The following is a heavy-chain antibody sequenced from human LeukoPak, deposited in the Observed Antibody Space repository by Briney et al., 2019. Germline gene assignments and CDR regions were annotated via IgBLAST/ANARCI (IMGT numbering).Heavy chain of an antibody. D-gene: IGHD2-2*01. CDR3: ARDDLGYCSSTSCPTNDY. CDR2: IYSGGST. V-gene: IGHV3-66*02. CDR1: GFTVSSNY. J-gene: IGHJ4*02. Sequence: GGSLRLSCAASGFTVSSNYMSWVRQAPGKGLEWVSVIYSGGSTYYADSVKGRFTISRDNSKKTLYLQMNSLRAEDTAVYYCARDDLGYCSSTSCPTNDYWGQGTLVTVSS.